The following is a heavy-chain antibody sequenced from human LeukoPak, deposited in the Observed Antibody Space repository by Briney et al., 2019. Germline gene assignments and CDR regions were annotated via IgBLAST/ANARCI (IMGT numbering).Heavy chain of an antibody. D-gene: IGHD5-18*01. V-gene: IGHV4-59*01. Sequence: SETRSLTCTVSGGSISGYYWSWIRQPPGKGLEWIGYIYYSGNTNYNPSLKSRVTISVDMSKNQFSLKLTSVTAADTAVYYCARETDTGMAPDYWGQGTLVTVSS. CDR2: IYYSGNT. J-gene: IGHJ4*02. CDR1: GGSISGYY. CDR3: ARETDTGMAPDY.